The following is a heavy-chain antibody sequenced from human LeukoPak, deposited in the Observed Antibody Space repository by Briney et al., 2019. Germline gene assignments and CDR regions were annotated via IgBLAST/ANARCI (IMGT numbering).Heavy chain of an antibody. V-gene: IGHV4-61*02. D-gene: IGHD2-2*01. J-gene: IGHJ6*03. CDR2: IYTTGST. CDR1: GGSLSSASYY. CDR3: ARGPYCSTIHRSGCYMDV. Sequence: SQTLSLTRTVSGGSLSSASYYWRWIRQPAGKGLEWIGRIYTTGSTNYNPSLKSRVTISIDTSKNQFSLKLSSVTAADTAVYYCARGPYCSTIHRSGCYMDVWGKGTTVTVSS.